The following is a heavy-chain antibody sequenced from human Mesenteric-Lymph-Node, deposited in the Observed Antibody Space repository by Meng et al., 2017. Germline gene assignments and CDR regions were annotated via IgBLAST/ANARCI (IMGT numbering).Heavy chain of an antibody. J-gene: IGHJ4*02. V-gene: IGHV4-30-4*01. Sequence: QGQLEASCTGLVYPSQSLPLTCTVSGGSISRSNYYWSWIRPPPGKGLEWSGHIYNSGSTYYNPSLTSRITISIDTSKNQFSLKLSSVTAADTAVYYCARGSSSSWYFGYWGQGTLVTVSS. CDR1: GGSISRSNYY. CDR3: ARGSSSSWYFGY. CDR2: IYNSGST. D-gene: IGHD6-13*01.